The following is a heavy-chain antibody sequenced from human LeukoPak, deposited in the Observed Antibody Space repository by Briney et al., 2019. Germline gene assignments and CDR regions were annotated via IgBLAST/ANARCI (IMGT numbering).Heavy chain of an antibody. V-gene: IGHV4-34*01. Sequence: SETLSLTCAVYGGSFSGYYWSWIRQPPGKGLVWIGEINHSGSTNYNPSLKSQVTISVDTSKNQFSLKLSSVTAADTAVYYCARVLPGIAAAGITRYYYYGMDVWGQGTTVTVSS. D-gene: IGHD6-13*01. CDR3: ARVLPGIAAAGITRYYYYGMDV. CDR2: INHSGST. CDR1: GGSFSGYY. J-gene: IGHJ6*02.